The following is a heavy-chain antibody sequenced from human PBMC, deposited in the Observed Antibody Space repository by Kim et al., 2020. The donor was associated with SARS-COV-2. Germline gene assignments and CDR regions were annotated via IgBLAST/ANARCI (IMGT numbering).Heavy chain of an antibody. D-gene: IGHD3-3*01. J-gene: IGHJ6*02. Sequence: GGSLRLSCAASGFTFDDYAMHWVRQAPGKGLEWVSGISWNSGSIGYADSVKGRFTISRDNAKNSLYLQMNSLRAEDTALYYCAKDLGVRRYYYYGMDVWGQGTTVTVSS. CDR1: GFTFDDYA. CDR2: ISWNSGSI. V-gene: IGHV3-9*01. CDR3: AKDLGVRRYYYYGMDV.